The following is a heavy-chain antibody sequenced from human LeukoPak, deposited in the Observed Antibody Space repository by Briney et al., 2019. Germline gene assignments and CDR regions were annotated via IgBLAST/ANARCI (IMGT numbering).Heavy chain of an antibody. J-gene: IGHJ4*02. CDR2: IKQDGSEK. Sequence: GGSLRLSCAASGFTFSSYWMSWVRQAPGKGLEWVANIKQDGSEKYYVDSVKGRFTISRDNAKSSLYLQMNSLRAEDTAVYYCARDSKMATTMYYFDYWGQGTLVTVSS. V-gene: IGHV3-7*01. D-gene: IGHD5-24*01. CDR3: ARDSKMATTMYYFDY. CDR1: GFTFSSYW.